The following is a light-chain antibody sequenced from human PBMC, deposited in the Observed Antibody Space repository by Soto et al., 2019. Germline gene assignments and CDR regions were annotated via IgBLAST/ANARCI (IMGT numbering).Light chain of an antibody. CDR2: GAS. J-gene: IGKJ2*01. Sequence: EIVMTQSPATLSVSPGERATLSCRASQSVSSNLAWYQQKPGQAPRLLIYGASTRANGIPARFSGSGSGTEVTLTISSLQSEDFAVYYCQQYNNWPLYTFGQGTKLEIK. V-gene: IGKV3-15*01. CDR1: QSVSSN. CDR3: QQYNNWPLYT.